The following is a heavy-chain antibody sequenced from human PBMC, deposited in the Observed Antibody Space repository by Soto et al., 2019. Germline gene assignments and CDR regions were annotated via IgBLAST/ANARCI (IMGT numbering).Heavy chain of an antibody. Sequence: GGSLRLSCAASGFTFSSYAMSWVRQAPGKGLEWVSAISGSGGSTYYADSVKGRFTISRDNSKNTLYLQMNSLRAEDTAVYYCAKDQGAQGSIVVVVAASFDYWGQGTPVTVSS. CDR2: ISGSGGST. J-gene: IGHJ4*02. CDR1: GFTFSSYA. D-gene: IGHD2-15*01. V-gene: IGHV3-23*01. CDR3: AKDQGAQGSIVVVVAASFDY.